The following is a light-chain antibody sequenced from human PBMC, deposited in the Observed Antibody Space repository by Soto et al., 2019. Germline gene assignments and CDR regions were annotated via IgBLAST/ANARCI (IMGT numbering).Light chain of an antibody. J-gene: IGLJ2*01. CDR3: CSYAGTDTHVV. CDR2: DVT. V-gene: IGLV2-11*01. CDR1: SSDVGGYDY. Sequence: QLVLTQPRSVSGSPGRSVTISCTGTSSDVGGYDYVSWYQHRPGKAPRVMIYDVTKRPSGVPDRFSGSKSGNTASLTISGLQAEDEAEYYCCSYAGTDTHVVLGGGTQLTVL.